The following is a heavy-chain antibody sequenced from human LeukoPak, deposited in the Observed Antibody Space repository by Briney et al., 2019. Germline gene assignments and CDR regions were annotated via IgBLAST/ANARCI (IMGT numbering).Heavy chain of an antibody. Sequence: ASVKVSCKASGYTFTGYNMHWVRQAPGQGLQWMGWINPNSGDTKYAQEFQGRVTMTRDTPISTAYMELSGLRSDDTAVYYCARKTAVAGDNWFDPWGQGTLVTVSS. J-gene: IGHJ5*02. D-gene: IGHD6-19*01. CDR2: INPNSGDT. CDR3: ARKTAVAGDNWFDP. V-gene: IGHV1-2*02. CDR1: GYTFTGYN.